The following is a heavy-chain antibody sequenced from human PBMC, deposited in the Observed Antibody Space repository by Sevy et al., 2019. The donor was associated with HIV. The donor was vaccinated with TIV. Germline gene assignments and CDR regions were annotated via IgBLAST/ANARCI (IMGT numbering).Heavy chain of an antibody. D-gene: IGHD1-26*01. CDR1: GFTFSSYA. V-gene: IGHV3-23*01. Sequence: GSLRLSCAASGFTFSSYAMSWVRQAPGKGLEWVSAISGSGGSTYYADSVKGRFTISRDNSKNTLYLQMNSLRAEDTAVYYCARGPVGAFHFFDYWGQGTLVTVSS. J-gene: IGHJ4*02. CDR2: ISGSGGST. CDR3: ARGPVGAFHFFDY.